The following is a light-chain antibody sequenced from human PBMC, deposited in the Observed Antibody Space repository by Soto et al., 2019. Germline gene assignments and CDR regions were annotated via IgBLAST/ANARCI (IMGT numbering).Light chain of an antibody. CDR2: DAC. J-gene: IGKJ1*01. Sequence: EIVSTQSPGTLALSPGERASLSCGASQTVGSTYVAWYHQKPGLAPRLPIYDACSRANAIPDRFSGSGSGPDFTLTISRLEPEDFAVYYCQHYGSSPWTFGQGTKVEL. V-gene: IGKV3D-20*01. CDR3: QHYGSSPWT. CDR1: QTVGSTY.